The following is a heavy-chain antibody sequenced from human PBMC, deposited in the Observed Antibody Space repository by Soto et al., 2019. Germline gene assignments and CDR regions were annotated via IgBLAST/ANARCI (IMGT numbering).Heavy chain of an antibody. Sequence: SETLSLTCTVSGGSISNGNYYWSWIRQLPGKGLEWIGHIYYIGTTSYNPSLKCRVTVSIDTSTNQFSLQPTTVLAADTARYYCVKNEPSRPGLLPWSPGILVTVSS. V-gene: IGHV4-31*03. CDR2: IYYIGTT. CDR3: VKNEPSRPGLLP. D-gene: IGHD3-10*01. J-gene: IGHJ5*02. CDR1: GGSISNGNYY.